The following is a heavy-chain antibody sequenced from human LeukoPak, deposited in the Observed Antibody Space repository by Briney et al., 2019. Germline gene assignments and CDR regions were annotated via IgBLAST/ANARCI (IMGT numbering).Heavy chain of an antibody. J-gene: IGHJ5*02. CDR3: ARRYFWSGYGSWFDP. V-gene: IGHV4-34*01. CDR1: GDSIRSHY. Sequence: SETLSLTCTVSGDSIRSHYWGWIRQPPGKGLEWIGEINHSGSTNYNPSLKSRVTISVDTSKNQFSLKLSSVTAADTAVYYCARRYFWSGYGSWFDPWGQGTLVTVSS. D-gene: IGHD3-3*01. CDR2: INHSGST.